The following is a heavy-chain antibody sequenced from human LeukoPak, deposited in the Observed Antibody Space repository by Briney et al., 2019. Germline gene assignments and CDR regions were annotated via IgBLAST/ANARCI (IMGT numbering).Heavy chain of an antibody. V-gene: IGHV3-48*03. CDR1: GFTFSSYE. CDR2: ISSSGSTI. J-gene: IGHJ4*02. Sequence: GGSLRLSRAASGFTFSSYEMNWVRQAPGKGLEWVSYISSSGSTIYYADSVKGRITISRDNAKNSLYLQMNSLRAEDTAVYYCAKRSAESSGYFDYWGQGTRVTVSS. D-gene: IGHD6-19*01. CDR3: AKRSAESSGYFDY.